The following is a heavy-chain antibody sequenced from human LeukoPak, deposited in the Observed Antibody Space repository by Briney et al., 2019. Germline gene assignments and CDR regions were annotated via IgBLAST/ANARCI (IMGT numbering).Heavy chain of an antibody. CDR3: ARRGKDYGDYAVWFDP. V-gene: IGHV4-34*01. Sequence: SETLSLTCAVYGGSFSGYYWSWIRQPPGKGLEWIGEINHSGSTNYNPSLKSRVTISVDTSKNQFPLKLSSVTAADTAVYYCARRGKDYGDYAVWFDPWGQGTLVTVSS. J-gene: IGHJ5*02. D-gene: IGHD4-17*01. CDR1: GGSFSGYY. CDR2: INHSGST.